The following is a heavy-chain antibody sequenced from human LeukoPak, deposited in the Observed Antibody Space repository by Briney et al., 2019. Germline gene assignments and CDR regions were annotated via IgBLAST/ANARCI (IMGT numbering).Heavy chain of an antibody. Sequence: GASVKVSCKASGYTFTSYGISCVRQAPGQRLEWMGWISAYNGNTNYAQKLQGRVTMTTDTSTSTAYMELRSLRSDATAVYYCARGIARNWFDPWGQGTLVTVSS. V-gene: IGHV1-18*01. J-gene: IGHJ5*02. CDR1: GYTFTSYG. CDR3: ARGIARNWFDP. CDR2: ISAYNGNT.